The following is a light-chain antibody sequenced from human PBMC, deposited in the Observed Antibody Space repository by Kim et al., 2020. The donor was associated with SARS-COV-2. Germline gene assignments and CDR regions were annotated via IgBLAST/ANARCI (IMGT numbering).Light chain of an antibody. Sequence: DIQMTHSPSTLSASVGDRVTITCRASQTISTWLAWYQQKPGKAPKLLLYLASTLESGVPSRFSGSGSGTEFTLTIDSLQPDDFATYYCQHYIRFPYTFGQGNKLEI. CDR2: LAS. J-gene: IGKJ2*01. V-gene: IGKV1-5*03. CDR1: QTISTW. CDR3: QHYIRFPYT.